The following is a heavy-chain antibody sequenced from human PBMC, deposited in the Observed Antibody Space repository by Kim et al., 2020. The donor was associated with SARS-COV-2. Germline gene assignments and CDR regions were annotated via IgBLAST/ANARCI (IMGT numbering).Heavy chain of an antibody. J-gene: IGHJ2*01. CDR2: IYYSGST. Sequence: SETLSLTCTVSGGSISSSSYYWGWIRQPPGKGLEWIGSIYYSGSTYYNPSLKSRVTISVDTSKNQFSLKLSSVTAADTAVYYCAILMVYAETLWGRGTLVTVSS. V-gene: IGHV4-39*01. CDR1: GGSISSSSYY. D-gene: IGHD2-8*01. CDR3: AILMVYAETL.